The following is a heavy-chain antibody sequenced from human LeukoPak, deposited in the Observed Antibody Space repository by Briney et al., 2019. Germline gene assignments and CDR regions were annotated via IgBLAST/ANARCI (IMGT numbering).Heavy chain of an antibody. V-gene: IGHV5-51*01. CDR2: VFPGDFDT. CDR1: GYNFNIYW. J-gene: IGHJ4*02. CDR3: ARRPAVGEFDY. Sequence: GGSLKISCRGSGYNFNIYWIGWVRQVPGKGLEWMGIVFPGDFDTRYSPSFQGQVTLSADRSISTAYLQWSSLKASDTAMYYCARRPAVGEFDYWGQGTLVTVSS. D-gene: IGHD3-16*01.